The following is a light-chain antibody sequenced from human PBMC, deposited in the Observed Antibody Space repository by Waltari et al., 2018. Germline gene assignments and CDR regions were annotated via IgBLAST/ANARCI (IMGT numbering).Light chain of an antibody. Sequence: QLVLTQSPSASASLGASVKLTCTLSSGHSSNVIAWHQQQPEKGPRYLMKVNSDGSHSKGDKIPDRFSGSSSGAGHYLTISCLQSGDEADDYCQTGGHGTWVFGGGTKLTVL. CDR3: QTGGHGTWV. J-gene: IGLJ3*02. CDR1: SGHSSNV. V-gene: IGLV4-69*01. CDR2: VNSDGSH.